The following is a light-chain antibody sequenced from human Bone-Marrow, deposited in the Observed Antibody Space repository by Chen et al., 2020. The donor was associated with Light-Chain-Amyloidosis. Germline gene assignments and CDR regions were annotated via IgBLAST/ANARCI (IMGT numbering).Light chain of an antibody. J-gene: IGKJ4*01. CDR1: QSVLYSSNNKYY. CDR3: QQYYSTPLT. V-gene: IGKV4-1*01. Sequence: DIVMTQCPDSLAVSLGERATINCKSSQSVLYSSNNKYYLAWYQQKPGQPPKLLIYWASTRESGVPDRFSGSGSGTDFTLTISSLQAEDVAVYYCQQYYSTPLTFGGGTKVEIK. CDR2: WAS.